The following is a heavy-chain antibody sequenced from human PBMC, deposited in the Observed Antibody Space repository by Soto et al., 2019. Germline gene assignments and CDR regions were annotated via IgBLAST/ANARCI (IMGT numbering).Heavy chain of an antibody. D-gene: IGHD6-13*01. J-gene: IGHJ4*02. CDR3: VKGDSSSWSPLTG. Sequence: GGSLRLSCSASGFTFSSYAMHWVRQAPGKGLEYVSGISKSGSSTYYADSVKGRFTISRDNSKNTLYLQMSSLRAEDTAVFYCVKGDSSSWSPLTGWGQGTLVTVS. CDR2: ISKSGSST. CDR1: GFTFSSYA. V-gene: IGHV3-64D*06.